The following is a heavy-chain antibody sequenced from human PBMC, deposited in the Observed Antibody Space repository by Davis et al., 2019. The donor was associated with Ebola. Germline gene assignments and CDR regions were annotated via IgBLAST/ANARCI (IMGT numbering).Heavy chain of an antibody. J-gene: IGHJ4*02. CDR3: ARGRRYSYGPPRY. V-gene: IGHV4-34*01. D-gene: IGHD5-18*01. Sequence: SRVTISVDTSKNQFSLKLSSVTAADTAVYYCARGRRYSYGPPRYWGQGTPVTVSS.